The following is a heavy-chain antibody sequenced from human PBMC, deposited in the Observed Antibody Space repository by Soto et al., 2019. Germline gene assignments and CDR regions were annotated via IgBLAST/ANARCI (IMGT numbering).Heavy chain of an antibody. V-gene: IGHV3-13*04. J-gene: IGHJ4*02. CDR1: GFTFSSFD. CDR2: IGTSGDT. D-gene: IGHD6-13*01. CDR3: ARGSSVYEPFDY. Sequence: EVRLVESGGGLVQPGGSLRLSCAASGFTFSSFDMHWVRQVTGKGLEWVSTIGTSGDTYYPGSVKGRSTISREDAKKSLYLQKNSLRAGDTAGYYWARGSSVYEPFDYCGQGTLVIVSA.